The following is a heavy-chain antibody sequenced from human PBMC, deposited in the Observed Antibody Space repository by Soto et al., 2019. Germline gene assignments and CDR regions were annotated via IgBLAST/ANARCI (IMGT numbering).Heavy chain of an antibody. Sequence: EVVLVESGGALVQPGGSLRLSCVASGFSFGNYWMSWVRQAPNKGLEWVANINSDEKEKNYVDPVKGRFTISRKNARKSINPQKKSLGGEDLAIYYLGWRGKFWLFRARLDVSG. CDR2: INSDEKEK. D-gene: IGHD3-3*01. J-gene: IGHJ3*01. V-gene: IGHV3-7*03. CDR3: GWRGKFWLFRARLDV. CDR1: GFSFGNYW.